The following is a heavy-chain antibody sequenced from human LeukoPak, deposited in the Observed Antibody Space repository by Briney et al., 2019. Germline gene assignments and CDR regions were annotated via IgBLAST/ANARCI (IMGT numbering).Heavy chain of an antibody. CDR1: GFSLTTRGVA. J-gene: IGHJ3*02. D-gene: IGHD3-3*01. V-gene: IGHV2-5*01. Sequence: SGPPLVKPTQTLTLTCTFSGFSLTTRGVAVGWIRQPPGKALEWVAIIYWNDNKHYSPSLRSRLTITKDTSENQVVLTMTNVDPVDTATYYCARRNIIPDAFDIWGQGTMVSVSS. CDR3: ARRNIIPDAFDI. CDR2: IYWNDNK.